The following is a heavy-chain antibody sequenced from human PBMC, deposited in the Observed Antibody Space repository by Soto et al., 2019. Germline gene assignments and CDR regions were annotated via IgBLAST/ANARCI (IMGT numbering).Heavy chain of an antibody. CDR3: ARVYSGTYWDFSYFDY. CDR1: GFAFSDHY. D-gene: IGHD1-26*01. CDR2: IRNKANSYTT. J-gene: IGHJ4*02. V-gene: IGHV3-72*01. Sequence: GGSLRLSCVASGFAFSDHYMDWVRQAPGKGLDWVGRIRNKANSYTTEYAASVKNRFTISRDDSKNSLYLQMNNLKTEDTAVYYCARVYSGTYWDFSYFDYWGQGTLVTVSS.